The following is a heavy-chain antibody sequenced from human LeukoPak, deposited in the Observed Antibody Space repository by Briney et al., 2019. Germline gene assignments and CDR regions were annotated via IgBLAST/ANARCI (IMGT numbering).Heavy chain of an antibody. Sequence: ASVKVSCKASGYIFIDYYIHWVRQAPGQGLEWMGWINPNSGGTNYAQKFQGRVTMTRDTSITTAYMELSRLRSDDTAVYYCTRVRSSSLLDYWGQGTLVTVSS. CDR2: INPNSGGT. CDR3: TRVRSSSLLDY. V-gene: IGHV1-2*02. CDR1: GYIFIDYY. J-gene: IGHJ4*02. D-gene: IGHD6-13*01.